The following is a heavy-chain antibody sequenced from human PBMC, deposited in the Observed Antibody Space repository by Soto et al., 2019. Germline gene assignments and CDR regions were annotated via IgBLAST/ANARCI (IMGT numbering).Heavy chain of an antibody. CDR1: GFTFRNYG. CDR2: IWYDGSNK. D-gene: IGHD3-10*01. Sequence: QVQLVESGGGVVQPGRSLRLSCAASGFTFRNYGMHWVRQAPGKGLEWVAVIWYDGSNKYYGDSVKGRFTISRDDSKNTLYLQMNSLRADDTAVYHCAIEGGPFGSQVNYWGQGTLVTVPS. J-gene: IGHJ4*02. V-gene: IGHV3-33*01. CDR3: AIEGGPFGSQVNY.